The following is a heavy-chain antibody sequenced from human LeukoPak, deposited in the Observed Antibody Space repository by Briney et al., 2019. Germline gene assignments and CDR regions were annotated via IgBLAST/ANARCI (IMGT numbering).Heavy chain of an antibody. Sequence: PSETLSLTCSVSGGSISSSSYYWGWIRQAPGRGLEWIGSIYYSGSTYYTPSLKSRVTISVDTSKNQFSLKLNSVTAADTALYYCARQFYESRSPHAKYFQHWGQGTLVTVSS. J-gene: IGHJ1*01. V-gene: IGHV4-39*01. CDR2: IYYSGST. D-gene: IGHD3-22*01. CDR3: ARQFYESRSPHAKYFQH. CDR1: GGSISSSSYY.